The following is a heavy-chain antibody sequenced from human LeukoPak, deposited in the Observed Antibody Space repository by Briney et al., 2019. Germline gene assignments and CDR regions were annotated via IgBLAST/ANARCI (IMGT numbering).Heavy chain of an antibody. V-gene: IGHV4-34*01. CDR1: GGSLSGYF. Sequence: PSETLSLTCGVSGGSLSGYFWNWIRQPPGKGLEYIGEVNHGGATIVNPSLQSRVTISIDTPRNQFSLRLSSVTAADTAVYYCARGRENYYGGSGYAFGRYFDYWAQGTLVTVSS. CDR2: VNHGGAT. D-gene: IGHD3-22*01. J-gene: IGHJ4*02. CDR3: ARGRENYYGGSGYAFGRYFDY.